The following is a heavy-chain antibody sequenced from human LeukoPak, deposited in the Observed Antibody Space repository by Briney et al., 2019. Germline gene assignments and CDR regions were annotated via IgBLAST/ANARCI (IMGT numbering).Heavy chain of an antibody. CDR2: IIPILGIA. D-gene: IGHD3-10*01. V-gene: IGHV1-69*04. Sequence: ASVKVSCKASGYTFTGYYMHWVRQAPGQGLEWMGRIIPILGIANYAQKFQGRVTITADKSTSTAYMELSSLRSEDTAVYYCARDSGLGGSGSYYHDAFDIWGQGTMVTVSS. CDR1: GYTFTGYY. J-gene: IGHJ3*02. CDR3: ARDSGLGGSGSYYHDAFDI.